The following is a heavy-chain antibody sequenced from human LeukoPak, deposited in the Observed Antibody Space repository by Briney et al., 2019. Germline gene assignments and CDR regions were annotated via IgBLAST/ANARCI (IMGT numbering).Heavy chain of an antibody. D-gene: IGHD1-26*01. V-gene: IGHV1-18*01. J-gene: IGHJ4*02. CDR1: GYTFTNYN. Sequence: ASVTVSCKASGYTFTNYNINWVRQAPGQGLEWMGWISAYNGYTNYAQKLQGRVTMTRDTSTTTASMELRSLRSDDTAVYYCARDVPMSGGASDYWGQGTLVTVSS. CDR3: ARDVPMSGGASDY. CDR2: ISAYNGYT.